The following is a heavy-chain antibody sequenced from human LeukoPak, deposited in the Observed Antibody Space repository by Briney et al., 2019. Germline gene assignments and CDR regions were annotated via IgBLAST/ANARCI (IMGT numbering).Heavy chain of an antibody. Sequence: PGRSPRLSCAASGFTFSSYAMHWVRQAPGKGLEWVAVISYDGSNKYYADSVKGRFTISRDNSKNTLYLQMNSLRAEDTAVYYCARGPEYNWNDAFDYWGQGTLVTVSS. J-gene: IGHJ4*02. CDR3: ARGPEYNWNDAFDY. CDR2: ISYDGSNK. CDR1: GFTFSSYA. V-gene: IGHV3-30-3*01. D-gene: IGHD1-20*01.